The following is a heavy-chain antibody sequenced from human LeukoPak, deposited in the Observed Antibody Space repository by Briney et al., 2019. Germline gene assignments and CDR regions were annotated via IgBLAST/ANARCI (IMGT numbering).Heavy chain of an antibody. V-gene: IGHV3-21*01. CDR3: AGDNSGYLYRFDY. D-gene: IGHD3-22*01. CDR2: ISSSSSYI. J-gene: IGHJ4*02. CDR1: GFTFSSYS. Sequence: PGGSLRLSCAASGFTFSSYSMNWVRQAPGKGLEWVSSISSSSSYIYYAVSVKGRFTISRDNAKNSLYLQMNSLRAEDTAVYYCAGDNSGYLYRFDYWGQGTLVTVSS.